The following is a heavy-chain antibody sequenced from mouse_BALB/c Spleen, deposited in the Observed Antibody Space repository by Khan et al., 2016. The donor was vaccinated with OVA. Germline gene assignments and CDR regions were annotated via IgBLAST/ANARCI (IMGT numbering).Heavy chain of an antibody. CDR3: ARQPYYHYNVMDY. CDR1: GFSFTNYG. J-gene: IGHJ4*01. D-gene: IGHD2-10*01. CDR2: IWSDGST. Sequence: QVQLKQSGPGLVAPSQSLSITCTISGFSFTNYGVHWVRQPPGKGLEWLVVIWSDGSTTYNSALKSRLTITKANSKSQVFLKMTSLQTDDTAIYFCARQPYYHYNVMDYWGQGTSVTVSS. V-gene: IGHV2-6-1*01.